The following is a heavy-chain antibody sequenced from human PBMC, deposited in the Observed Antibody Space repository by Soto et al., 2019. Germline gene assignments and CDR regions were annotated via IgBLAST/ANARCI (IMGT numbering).Heavy chain of an antibody. V-gene: IGHV1-18*01. Sequence: QVHLVQSGAEVKKPGASVKVSCKASGYTFPSYGISWIRQAPGQGLVWMGWISAHNGHTKYTQNFQVRVTMTTDISTSTAHMELRGLRSDDTAVYYCTREGGGGPDHWGQGTLFTFAS. CDR1: GYTFPSYG. D-gene: IGHD1-26*01. CDR3: TREGGGGPDH. CDR2: ISAHNGHT. J-gene: IGHJ4*02.